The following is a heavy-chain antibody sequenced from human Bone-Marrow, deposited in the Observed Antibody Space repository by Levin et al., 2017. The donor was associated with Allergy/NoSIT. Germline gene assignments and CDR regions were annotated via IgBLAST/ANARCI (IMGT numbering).Heavy chain of an antibody. D-gene: IGHD3-22*01. Sequence: SETLSLTCAVSFESISNSVYYWAWIRQPPGKGLEWIGTIYHSGSTYYNLSLRGRVTMSIDASKNQFSLKLGSVAAADTAVYYCARHTSYYDDSRGALDYWGQGTLVTVSS. CDR3: ARHTSYYDDSRGALDY. V-gene: IGHV4-39*01. CDR1: FESISNSVYY. CDR2: IYHSGST. J-gene: IGHJ4*02.